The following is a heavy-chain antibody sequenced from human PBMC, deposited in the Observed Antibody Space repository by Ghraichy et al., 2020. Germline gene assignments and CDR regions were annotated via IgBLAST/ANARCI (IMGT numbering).Heavy chain of an antibody. CDR3: AKPPPPGGAYYYYYGMDV. D-gene: IGHD2-8*02. CDR2: ISGSGGST. V-gene: IGHV3-23*01. Sequence: GGSLRLSCVASGFTFSSYAMSWVRQAPGKGLEWVSAISGSGGSTYYADSVKCRFSISRDNSKNTLYLQMDSLRAEDTAVYYCAKPPPPGGAYYYYYGMDVWGQGTTVTVSS. CDR1: GFTFSSYA. J-gene: IGHJ6*02.